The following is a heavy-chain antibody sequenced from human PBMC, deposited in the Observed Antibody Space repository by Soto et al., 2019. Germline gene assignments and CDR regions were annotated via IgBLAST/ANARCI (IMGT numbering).Heavy chain of an antibody. Sequence: SETLYLTCAVYGGSFSGYYWNWIRQPPGKGLEWIGEINHSGSTNYNPSLKSRVTISVDTSKNQFSLKLSSVTAADTAVYYCAGPRGYSYGPWGLDYYYYCMDVWGQGTKVTVS. CDR3: AGPRGYSYGPWGLDYYYYCMDV. D-gene: IGHD5-18*01. V-gene: IGHV4-34*01. J-gene: IGHJ6*02. CDR1: GGSFSGYY. CDR2: INHSGST.